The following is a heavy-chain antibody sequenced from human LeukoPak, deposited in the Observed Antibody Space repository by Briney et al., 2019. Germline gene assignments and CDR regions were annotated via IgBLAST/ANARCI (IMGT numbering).Heavy chain of an antibody. Sequence: GGSLRLSCAASGFTFDDYTMHWVRQAPGKGLEWVSLISWDGGSTYYADSVKGRFTISRDNSKNSLYLQMNSLRTEDTALYYCAKDISGPRGTMIVVPTFDYWGQGTLVTVSS. CDR2: ISWDGGST. D-gene: IGHD3-22*01. CDR3: AKDISGPRGTMIVVPTFDY. V-gene: IGHV3-43*01. CDR1: GFTFDDYT. J-gene: IGHJ4*02.